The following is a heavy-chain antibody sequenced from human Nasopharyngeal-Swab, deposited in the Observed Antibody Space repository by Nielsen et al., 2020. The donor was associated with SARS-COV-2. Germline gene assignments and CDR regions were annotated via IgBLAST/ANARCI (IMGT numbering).Heavy chain of an antibody. D-gene: IGHD1-26*01. CDR1: GFTFSDYG. Sequence: LSLTCAASGFTFSDYGIQWVRQAPGKGLEWVGVVSSDGSNKYYSDSAKGRFALSRDNSKNTVDLQMNSLTAEDTAVYYCATAADVGAGPFYYYYGMDVWGQGTTVTVSS. V-gene: IGHV3-30*03. CDR3: ATAADVGAGPFYYYYGMDV. CDR2: VSSDGSNK. J-gene: IGHJ6*02.